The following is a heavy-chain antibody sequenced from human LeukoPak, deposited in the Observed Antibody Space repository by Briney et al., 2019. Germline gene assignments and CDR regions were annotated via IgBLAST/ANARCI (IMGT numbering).Heavy chain of an antibody. D-gene: IGHD1-26*01. V-gene: IGHV3-33*06. Sequence: PGGSLRLSCAASGFTFSSHGMHWVRQAPGKGLEWVAVIWYDGSNKYYADSVKGRFTISRDNSKNTLYLQMSSLRAEDTAVYYCAKDRSPAKSGSYYLFDYWGQGTLVTVSS. CDR3: AKDRSPAKSGSYYLFDY. CDR2: IWYDGSNK. J-gene: IGHJ4*02. CDR1: GFTFSSHG.